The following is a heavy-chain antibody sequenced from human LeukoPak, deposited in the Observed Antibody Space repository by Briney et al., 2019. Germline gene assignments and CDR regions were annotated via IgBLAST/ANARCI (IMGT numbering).Heavy chain of an antibody. D-gene: IGHD2-15*01. J-gene: IGHJ6*02. CDR3: AGGLVVVVAATPLHYGMDV. CDR2: IIPVFGTA. V-gene: IGHV1-69*13. Sequence: SVKVSCKASGGTFSSYAISWVRQAPGQGLEWMGGIIPVFGTANYAQKFQGRVTITADESTSTAYMELSSLRSEDTAVYYCAGGLVVVVAATPLHYGMDVWGQGTTVTVSS. CDR1: GGTFSSYA.